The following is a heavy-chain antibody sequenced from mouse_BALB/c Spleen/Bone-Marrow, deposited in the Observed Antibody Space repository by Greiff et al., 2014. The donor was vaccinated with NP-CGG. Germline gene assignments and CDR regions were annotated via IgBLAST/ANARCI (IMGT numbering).Heavy chain of an antibody. CDR1: GFSFSSYG. V-gene: IGHV2-9*02. J-gene: IGHJ4*01. CDR3: DRPYYYGSYYGMDY. Sequence: QVQLQQSGPGLVAPSQSLSITCTVSGFSFSSYGVHWVRQPPGKGLEWLGVIWPGGSTNYNTSLMTRMGISKDNSKRQVFLKMNSLQTDDTDMYYCDRPYYYGSYYGMDYWGQGTSVTVSS. D-gene: IGHD1-1*01. CDR2: IWPGGST.